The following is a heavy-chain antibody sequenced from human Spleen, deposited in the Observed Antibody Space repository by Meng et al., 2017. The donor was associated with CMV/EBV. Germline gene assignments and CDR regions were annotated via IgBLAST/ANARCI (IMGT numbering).Heavy chain of an antibody. D-gene: IGHD3-3*01. CDR1: GFSFSSYA. CDR3: ARGEPRYDFWSGYPDERMEFDY. Sequence: GESLKISCAASGFSFSSYAMSWVRQAPGEGLEWVSAIGVSVGATYYADSVKGRFTISRDNSKNTLYLQMNSLRAEDTAVYYCARGEPRYDFWSGYPDERMEFDYWGQGTLVTVSS. V-gene: IGHV3-23*01. CDR2: IGVSVGAT. J-gene: IGHJ4*02.